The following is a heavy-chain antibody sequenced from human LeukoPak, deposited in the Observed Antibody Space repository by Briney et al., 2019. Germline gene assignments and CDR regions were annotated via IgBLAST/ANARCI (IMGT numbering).Heavy chain of an antibody. J-gene: IGHJ4*02. V-gene: IGHV3-23*01. CDR2: ISGSGCKT. D-gene: IGHD6-13*01. CDR3: AKEIAYSSSWYPPFDY. Sequence: GGSLRLSCAASRFTFSSYAMSWVRQAAGKGLEWVSVISGSGCKTYYADSVKVRFTISRDNSKNTLYLQMNSLSAEDTAVYYCAKEIAYSSSWYPPFDYWGQGTLVTVSS. CDR1: RFTFSSYA.